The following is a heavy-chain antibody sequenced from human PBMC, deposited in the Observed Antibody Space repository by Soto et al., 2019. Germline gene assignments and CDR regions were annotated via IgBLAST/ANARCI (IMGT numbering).Heavy chain of an antibody. Sequence: QVQLVESGGGVVQPGRSLRLSCAASGFTFSSYGMHWVRQAPGKGLEWVAVISYDGSNKYYADSVKGRFTISRDNSKNTVYLQMNSMRAEDTAVYYCAKVAVGDPTDYWGQGTLVTVFS. CDR2: ISYDGSNK. J-gene: IGHJ4*02. CDR1: GFTFSSYG. CDR3: AKVAVGDPTDY. V-gene: IGHV3-30*18. D-gene: IGHD2-15*01.